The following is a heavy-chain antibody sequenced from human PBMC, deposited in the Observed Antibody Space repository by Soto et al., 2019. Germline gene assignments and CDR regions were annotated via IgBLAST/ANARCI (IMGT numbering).Heavy chain of an antibody. CDR3: VKGEYYYDSSGYYPFDY. D-gene: IGHD3-22*01. CDR2: ISTNGGST. V-gene: IGHV3-64D*06. Sequence: GGSLRLSCSASGFTFSIYAMHWVRQAPGKGLEYVSSISTNGGSTHYADSVKGRFTISRDNSKNTQYLQMSSLRADDTAVYYCVKGEYYYDSSGYYPFDYWGQGT. CDR1: GFTFSIYA. J-gene: IGHJ4*02.